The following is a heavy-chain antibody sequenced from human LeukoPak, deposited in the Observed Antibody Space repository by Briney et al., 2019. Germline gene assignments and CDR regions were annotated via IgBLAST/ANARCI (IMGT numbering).Heavy chain of an antibody. CDR2: ISAYNGNT. CDR1: GYTFTSYG. CDR3: ARERVGYCSSTSCLHFDY. Sequence: ASVKVSCKASGYTFTSYGISWVRQAPGQGLEWMGWISAYNGNTNYAQKLQGRVTMTTDTSTSTAYMELRSLRSDDTAVYYCARERVGYCSSTSCLHFDYWGQGTLVTVSS. V-gene: IGHV1-18*01. J-gene: IGHJ4*02. D-gene: IGHD2-2*01.